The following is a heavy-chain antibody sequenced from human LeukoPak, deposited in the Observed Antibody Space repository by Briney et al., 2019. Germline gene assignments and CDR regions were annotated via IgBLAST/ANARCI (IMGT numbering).Heavy chain of an antibody. CDR2: IIPIFGTA. CDR1: GGTFSSYA. V-gene: IGHV1-69*13. CDR3: ARGGGRYYYDSSGYGDY. J-gene: IGHJ4*02. D-gene: IGHD3-22*01. Sequence: ASVKVSCKASGGTFSSYAISWVRQAPGQGLEWMGGIIPIFGTANYAQKFQGRVTITADESTSTAYMELSSLRSDDTAVYYCARGGGRYYYDSSGYGDYWGQGTLVTVSS.